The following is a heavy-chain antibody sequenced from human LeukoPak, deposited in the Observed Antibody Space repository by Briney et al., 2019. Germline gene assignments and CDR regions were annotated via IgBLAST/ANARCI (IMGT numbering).Heavy chain of an antibody. CDR2: INPNSGGT. J-gene: IGHJ4*02. CDR1: GYTFTGYY. D-gene: IGHD5-24*01. V-gene: IGHV1-2*06. CDR3: ALPEVRLQFRSFDY. Sequence: ASVKVSCKASGYTFTGYYTHWVRQAPGQGLEWMGRINPNSGGTNYAQKFQGRVTITADESTSTAYMELSSLRSEDTAVYYCALPEVRLQFRSFDYWGQGTLVTVSS.